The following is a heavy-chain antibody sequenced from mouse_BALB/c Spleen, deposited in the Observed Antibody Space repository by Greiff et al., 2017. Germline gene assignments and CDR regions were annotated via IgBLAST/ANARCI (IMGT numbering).Heavy chain of an antibody. Sequence: VQLQQSGAELVKPGASVKLSCTASGFNIKDTYMHWVKQRPEQGLEWIGRIDPANGNTKYDPKFQGKATITADTSSNTAYLQLSSLTSEDTAVYYCARHDEGAYYAMDYWGQGTSVTVSS. J-gene: IGHJ4*01. V-gene: IGHV14-3*02. D-gene: IGHD2-12*01. CDR2: IDPANGNT. CDR1: GFNIKDTY. CDR3: ARHDEGAYYAMDY.